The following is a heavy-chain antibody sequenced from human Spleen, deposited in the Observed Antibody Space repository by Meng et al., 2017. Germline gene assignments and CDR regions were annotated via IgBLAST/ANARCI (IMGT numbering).Heavy chain of an antibody. V-gene: IGHV4-34*01. CDR1: GGSFSGYD. Sequence: VRVQQWGAGLFKLSWTLSLPCPVYGGSFSGYDWSWIRQPPGKGLEWIGEINHSGSTNYNPSLESRATISVDTSQNNLSLKLSSVTAADSAVYYCARGPTTMAHDFDYWGQGTLVTVSS. D-gene: IGHD4-11*01. CDR2: INHSGST. CDR3: ARGPTTMAHDFDY. J-gene: IGHJ4*02.